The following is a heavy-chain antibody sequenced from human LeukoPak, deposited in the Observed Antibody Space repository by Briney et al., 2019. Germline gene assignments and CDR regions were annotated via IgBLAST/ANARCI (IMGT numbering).Heavy chain of an antibody. CDR3: ARGRVSSSTWYSTYYYFFYMDF. D-gene: IGHD4-11*01. J-gene: IGHJ6*03. CDR2: IYYSGST. Sequence: SETLSLTCTVSGGSISSSSYFWGWVRQPAGKGLEWVGSIYYSGSTYYNPSLKSRVTISVDTSKNQFSLRLRSVTAADTAVYFCARGRVSSSTWYSTYYYFFYMDFWGKGTTVTVSS. V-gene: IGHV4-39*07. CDR1: GGSISSSSYF.